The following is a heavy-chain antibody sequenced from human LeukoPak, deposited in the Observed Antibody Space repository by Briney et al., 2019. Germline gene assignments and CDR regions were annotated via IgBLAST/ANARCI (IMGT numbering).Heavy chain of an antibody. CDR2: ISGSGGIM. D-gene: IGHD1-1*01. CDR3: AREYPDNGDGWGY. V-gene: IGHV3-48*03. CDR1: GFTFSSFA. J-gene: IGHJ4*02. Sequence: PGGSLRLSCTASGFTFSSFAMNWVRQAPGKGLEWVSYISGSGGIMFYADSVKGRFTISRDNAKNSVYLQMSSLKAEDTAVYYCAREYPDNGDGWGYWGQGTLVTVSS.